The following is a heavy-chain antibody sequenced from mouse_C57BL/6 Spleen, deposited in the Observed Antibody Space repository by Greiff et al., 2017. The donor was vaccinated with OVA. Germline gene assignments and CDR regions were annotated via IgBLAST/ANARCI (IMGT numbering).Heavy chain of an antibody. Sequence: EVKLVESGGGLVKPGGSLKLSCAASGFTFSSYVMSWVRQTPEKRLEWVATISDGGSYTYYPDNVKGRFTISRDNAKNNLYLQMSHLKSEDTAMYYCAREGYSNPFAYWGQGTLVTVSA. CDR2: ISDGGSYT. V-gene: IGHV5-4*01. J-gene: IGHJ3*01. D-gene: IGHD2-5*01. CDR3: AREGYSNPFAY. CDR1: GFTFSSYV.